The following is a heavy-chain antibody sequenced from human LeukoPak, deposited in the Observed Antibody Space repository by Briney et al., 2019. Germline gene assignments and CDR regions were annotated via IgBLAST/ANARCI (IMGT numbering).Heavy chain of an antibody. Sequence: SGGSLRLSCAASGFTFSSYGMHWVRQAPGKGLEWVAVISYDGSNKYYADSVKGRFTISRDSSKNTLYLQMNSLRAEDTAVYYCAKPRGTYYYDSSGYFDYWGQGTLVTVSS. CDR2: ISYDGSNK. CDR3: AKPRGTYYYDSSGYFDY. J-gene: IGHJ4*02. V-gene: IGHV3-30*18. CDR1: GFTFSSYG. D-gene: IGHD3-22*01.